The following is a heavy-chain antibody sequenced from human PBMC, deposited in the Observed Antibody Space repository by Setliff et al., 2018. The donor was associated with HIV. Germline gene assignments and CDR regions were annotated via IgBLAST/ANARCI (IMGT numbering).Heavy chain of an antibody. CDR2: IYWNNNK. CDR1: GLSLSTSGVG. CDR3: AYSGRQLRGPYFDF. D-gene: IGHD1-1*01. J-gene: IGHJ4*02. Sequence: SGPTLVNPTQTLTLACTFSGLSLSTSGVGVGWIRQSPGKALEWLAFIYWNNNKHYSTSLKSRLTVTKDTSKDRVVFTMTNMDPVDTATYYCAYSGRQLRGPYFDFWGQGTPVTVSS. V-gene: IGHV2-5*01.